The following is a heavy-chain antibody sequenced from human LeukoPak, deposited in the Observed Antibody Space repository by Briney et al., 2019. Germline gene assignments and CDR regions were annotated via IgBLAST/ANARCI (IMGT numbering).Heavy chain of an antibody. CDR1: GGTFSSYA. CDR3: ATSYYYDSSGYYYVDY. CDR2: IIPILGIA. D-gene: IGHD3-22*01. Sequence: GASVKVSCKASGGTFSSYAISWVRQAPGRGLEWMGRIIPILGIANYAQKFQGRVTITADKSTSTAYMELSSLRSEDTAVYYCATSYYYDSSGYYYVDYWGQGTLVTVSS. V-gene: IGHV1-69*04. J-gene: IGHJ4*02.